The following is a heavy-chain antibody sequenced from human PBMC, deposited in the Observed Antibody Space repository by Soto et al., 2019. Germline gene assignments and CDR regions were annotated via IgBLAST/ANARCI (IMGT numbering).Heavy chain of an antibody. J-gene: IGHJ6*02. CDR3: ATGSSWYRSGMDV. D-gene: IGHD6-13*01. Sequence: PSETLSLTCTVSGGSISSSSYYWGWIRQPPGKGLEWIGSIYYSGSTYYNPSLKSRVTISVDTSKNQFSLKLSSVTAADTAVYYCATGSSWYRSGMDVWGQGTTVTVSS. V-gene: IGHV4-39*01. CDR1: GGSISSSSYY. CDR2: IYYSGST.